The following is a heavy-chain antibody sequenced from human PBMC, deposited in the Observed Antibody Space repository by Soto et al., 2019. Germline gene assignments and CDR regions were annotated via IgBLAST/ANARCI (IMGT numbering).Heavy chain of an antibody. CDR3: ARHPISYSDVLTGQIVYPEFNCIDP. CDR1: GGSIRTSY. Sequence: SETLSLTCNVSGGSIRTSYWTWIRQPPGKGLEWIGYIYHTGSTHYNPSLRSRVTMSVDTSKNQFSLRLSSVTAADTAVHYCARHPISYSDVLTGQIVYPEFNCIDPWGQGTLVTVSS. J-gene: IGHJ5*02. V-gene: IGHV4-59*08. D-gene: IGHD3-9*01. CDR2: IYHTGST.